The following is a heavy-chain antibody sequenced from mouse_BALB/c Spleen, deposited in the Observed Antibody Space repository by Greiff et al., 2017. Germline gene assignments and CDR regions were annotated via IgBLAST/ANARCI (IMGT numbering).Heavy chain of an antibody. CDR2: FYPGSGSI. CDR1: GYTFTEYT. CDR3: ARDEERGYDRGYAMDY. Sequence: QVQLQQSGAELVKPGASVKLSCKASGYTFTEYTIHWVKQRSGQGLEWIGWFYPGSGSIKYNEKFKDKATLTADKSSSTVYMELSRLTSEDSAVYFCARDEERGYDRGYAMDYWGQGTSVTVSS. J-gene: IGHJ4*01. D-gene: IGHD2-14*01. V-gene: IGHV1-62-2*01.